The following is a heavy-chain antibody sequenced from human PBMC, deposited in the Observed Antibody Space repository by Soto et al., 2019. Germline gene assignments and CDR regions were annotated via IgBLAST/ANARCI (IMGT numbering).Heavy chain of an antibody. CDR3: ARWSAIVGGAEALDV. CDR2: LSAYNGDT. Sequence: QVQLVQSGAEVKKPGASVRVSCKTSGYTFFTYGITWVRKPPGQGLEWMGWLSAYNGDTSSSEKLQDRFTMTTDTSTNTVYMDLRSLTSDDTAVYYCARWSAIVGGAEALDVWGQGTMVIVSS. V-gene: IGHV1-18*01. CDR1: GYTFFTYG. J-gene: IGHJ3*01. D-gene: IGHD1-26*01.